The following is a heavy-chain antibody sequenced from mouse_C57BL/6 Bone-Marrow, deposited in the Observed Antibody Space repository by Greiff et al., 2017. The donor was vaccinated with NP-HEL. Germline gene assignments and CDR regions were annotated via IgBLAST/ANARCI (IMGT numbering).Heavy chain of an antibody. CDR3: ARRPLDY. Sequence: EVKVEESGGGLVQPGGSLKLSCAASGFTFSDYYMYWVRQTPEKRLEWVAYISNGGGSTYYPDTVKGRFTISRDNAKNTLYLQMSRLKSEDTAMYYCARRPLDYWGQGTSVTVSS. J-gene: IGHJ4*01. V-gene: IGHV5-12*01. CDR2: ISNGGGST. CDR1: GFTFSDYY.